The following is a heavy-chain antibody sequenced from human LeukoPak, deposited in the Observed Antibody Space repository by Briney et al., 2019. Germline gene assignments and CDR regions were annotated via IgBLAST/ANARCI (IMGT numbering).Heavy chain of an antibody. V-gene: IGHV1-8*02. CDR2: MNPNSGNT. D-gene: IGHD6-6*01. Sequence: GASVKVSCKASGYTFTGYYMHWVRQATGQGLEWMGWMNPNSGNTGYAQKFQGRVTMTRNTSISTAYMELSSLRSEDTAVYYCARKVPPARPIKTDNWFDPWGQGTLVTVSS. CDR1: GYTFTGYY. J-gene: IGHJ5*02. CDR3: ARKVPPARPIKTDNWFDP.